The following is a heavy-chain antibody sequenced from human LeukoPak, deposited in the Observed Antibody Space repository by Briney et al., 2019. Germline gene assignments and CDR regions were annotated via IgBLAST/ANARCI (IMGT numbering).Heavy chain of an antibody. J-gene: IGHJ1*01. CDR1: GFTFSDYA. Sequence: PGRSLRLSCVASGFTFSDYALHWVRQAPGKGLEWVAGLSFDGNDEHYADSVKGRFTISRDNSKNTLYLQMNSLRVEDTAVYYCATYSSLNTREFQYWGQGTLVTVSP. V-gene: IGHV3-30-3*01. CDR2: LSFDGNDE. CDR3: ATYSSLNTREFQY. D-gene: IGHD3-22*01.